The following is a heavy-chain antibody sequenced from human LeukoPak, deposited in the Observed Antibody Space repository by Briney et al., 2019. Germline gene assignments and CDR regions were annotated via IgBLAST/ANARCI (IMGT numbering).Heavy chain of an antibody. Sequence: SQTLSLTCTVSGGSISSGSYYWSWIRQPAGKGLEWIGRIYTSGSTNYNPSLKSRVTISVDTSKNQFSLKLSSVTAADTAVYYCARGISLVETFDYWGQGTLVTVSS. CDR3: ARGISLVETFDY. J-gene: IGHJ4*02. CDR2: IYTSGST. CDR1: GGSISSGSYY. D-gene: IGHD5-24*01. V-gene: IGHV4-61*02.